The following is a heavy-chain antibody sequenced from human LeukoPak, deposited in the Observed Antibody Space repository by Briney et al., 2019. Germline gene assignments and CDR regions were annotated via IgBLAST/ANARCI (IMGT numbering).Heavy chain of an antibody. CDR2: ISGSGGST. Sequence: PGGSLRLSCAASGFTVSSNYMSWVRQAPGKGLDWVSTISGSGGSTYYADSVKGRFTTSRDNSKNTLYLQMNSLRAEDTAVYYCARDPGDGYNKYWGQGTLVTVSS. J-gene: IGHJ4*02. CDR3: ARDPGDGYNKY. V-gene: IGHV3-23*01. CDR1: GFTVSSNY. D-gene: IGHD5-24*01.